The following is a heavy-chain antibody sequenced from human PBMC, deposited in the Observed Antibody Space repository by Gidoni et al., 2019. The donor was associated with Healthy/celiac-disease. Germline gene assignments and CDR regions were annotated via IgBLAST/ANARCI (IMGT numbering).Heavy chain of an antibody. CDR1: GFTFSSSG. V-gene: IGHV3-33*01. J-gene: IGHJ4*02. D-gene: IGHD1-26*01. CDR2: IWYDGSNK. Sequence: QVQLVESGGGVVQPGRSLRLSCAASGFTFSSSGMHWVRQAPGKGLEWVAVIWYDGSNKYYADSVKGRFTISRDNSKNTLYLQMNSLRAEDTAVYYCARGMDGALEYWGQGTLVTVSS. CDR3: ARGMDGALEY.